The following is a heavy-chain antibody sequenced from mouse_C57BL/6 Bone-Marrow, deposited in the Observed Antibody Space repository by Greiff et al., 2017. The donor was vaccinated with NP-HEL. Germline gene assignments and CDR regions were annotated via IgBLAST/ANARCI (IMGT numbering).Heavy chain of an antibody. CDR1: GYTFTSYW. J-gene: IGHJ4*01. CDR3: AMCDTTVVATRNSYAMDY. D-gene: IGHD1-1*01. CDR2: IHPSDSDT. V-gene: IGHV1-74*01. Sequence: QVQLQQPGAELVKPGASVKVSCKASGYTFTSYWMHWVKQRPGQGLEWIGRIHPSDSDTNYNQKFKGKATLTVDKSSSTAYMQLSSLTSEDSAVYYCAMCDTTVVATRNSYAMDYWGQGTSVTVSS.